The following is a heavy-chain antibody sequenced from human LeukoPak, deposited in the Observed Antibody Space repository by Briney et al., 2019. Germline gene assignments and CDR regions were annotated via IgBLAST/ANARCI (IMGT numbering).Heavy chain of an antibody. CDR3: ARERYYSDISAFYFDY. Sequence: SETLSLTCTVSGGSVSSGSYYWSWIRQPPGKGLEWIGYIYYSGSIDSNPSLKSRVTISIDTSKNQFSLKLSSVTAADTAVCYCARERYYSDISAFYFDYWGQGTLVTVSS. J-gene: IGHJ4*02. V-gene: IGHV4-61*01. CDR2: IYYSGSI. CDR1: GGSVSSGSYY. D-gene: IGHD3-22*01.